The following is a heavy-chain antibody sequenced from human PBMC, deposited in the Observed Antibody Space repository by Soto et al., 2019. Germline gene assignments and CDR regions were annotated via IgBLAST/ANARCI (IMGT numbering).Heavy chain of an antibody. V-gene: IGHV4-30-4*01. J-gene: IGHJ4*02. D-gene: IGHD1-7*01. CDR3: ATMGTPATGLYYFDT. CDR1: GVSISTSSYY. Sequence: QVQLQESGPGLEKPSQTLSLTCTVSGVSISTSSYYWSWIRQPPGKGLEWIGFMSYSGITSYNASLKSRVTMXXDXSXXQFSLSLSFVTAADTAVYFCATMGTPATGLYYFDTWGQGTLVTVSS. CDR2: MSYSGIT.